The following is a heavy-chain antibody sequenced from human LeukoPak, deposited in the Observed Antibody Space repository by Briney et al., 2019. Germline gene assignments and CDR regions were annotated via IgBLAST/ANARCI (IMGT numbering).Heavy chain of an antibody. CDR1: GGSFSGYY. CDR2: IYYSGST. Sequence: SETLSLTCAVYGGSFSGYYWSWIRQHPGKGLEWIGYIYYSGSTYYNPSLKSRVTISVDTSKNQFSLKLSSVTAADTAVYYCARSRTGTTPTPIDYWGQGTLVTVSS. V-gene: IGHV4-31*11. D-gene: IGHD1-1*01. J-gene: IGHJ4*02. CDR3: ARSRTGTTPTPIDY.